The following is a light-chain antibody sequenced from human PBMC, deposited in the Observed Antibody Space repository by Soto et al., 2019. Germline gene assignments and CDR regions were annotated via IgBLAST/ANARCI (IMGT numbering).Light chain of an antibody. CDR1: QSVSSSY. J-gene: IGKJ1*01. Sequence: EIVLTQSPGTLSLSPGERATLSCRASQSVSSSYLAWYQQKPGQAPRLLIYGASSRATGIPDRFSGSGSGTDFTLTISRLEPEDFEVHYCQQYGSSPGTFGQGTKVEIK. CDR2: GAS. CDR3: QQYGSSPGT. V-gene: IGKV3-20*01.